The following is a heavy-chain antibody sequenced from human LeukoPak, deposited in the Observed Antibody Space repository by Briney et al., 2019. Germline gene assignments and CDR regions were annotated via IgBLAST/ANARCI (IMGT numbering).Heavy chain of an antibody. V-gene: IGHV3-23*01. Sequence: PGGSLRLSCGASGFTFKNYGMNWVRQAPGKGLEWVSTINTSGGRTYYADSVKGRFTISRGNSKNTLYLQMNSLRAEDTAVYYCTRREDCGGDCPYYFDYWGQGTLVTVSS. CDR2: INTSGGRT. CDR3: TRREDCGGDCPYYFDY. J-gene: IGHJ4*02. CDR1: GFTFKNYG. D-gene: IGHD2-21*02.